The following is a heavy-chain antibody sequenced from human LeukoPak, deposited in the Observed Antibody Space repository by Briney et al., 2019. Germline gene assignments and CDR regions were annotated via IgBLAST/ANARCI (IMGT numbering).Heavy chain of an antibody. CDR1: GFTFSSYA. CDR3: ANGDRGGPPFDY. D-gene: IGHD2-21*02. J-gene: IGHJ4*02. CDR2: ISGSGGST. Sequence: GGSLRHSCAASGFTFSSYAMSWVRQAPGKGLEWVSAISGSGGSTYYADSVKGRFTISRDNSKNTLYLQMNSLRAEDTAVYYCANGDRGGPPFDYWGQGTLVTVSS. V-gene: IGHV3-23*01.